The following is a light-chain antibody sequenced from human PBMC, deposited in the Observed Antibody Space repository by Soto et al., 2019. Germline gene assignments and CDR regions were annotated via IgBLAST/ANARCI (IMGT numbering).Light chain of an antibody. V-gene: IGKV3-11*01. CDR2: DAS. J-gene: IGKJ4*01. CDR3: QQRSSWPPT. Sequence: EIVMTQSPATLCVSPGQGPTLSCRASQSVSSKLAWYQQKPGQAPRLRIYDASTRATGIPARFSGSGSGTDFTLTISSLEPEDFAVYYCQQRSSWPPTFGGGTKVDIK. CDR1: QSVSSK.